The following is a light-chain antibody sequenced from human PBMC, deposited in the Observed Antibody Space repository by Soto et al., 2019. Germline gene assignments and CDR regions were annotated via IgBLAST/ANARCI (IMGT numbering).Light chain of an antibody. CDR1: QSVNSSY. J-gene: IGKJ1*01. V-gene: IGKV3-20*01. Sequence: EIVLTQSPGILSLSPGGRATLSCRASQSVNSSYLAWYQQKSGLAPRLLIYGASHRARGIPDRFSGGGSGTDFTLTISRLECEDFAVYYCQQYHFSPETFGPGTRVEIK. CDR3: QQYHFSPET. CDR2: GAS.